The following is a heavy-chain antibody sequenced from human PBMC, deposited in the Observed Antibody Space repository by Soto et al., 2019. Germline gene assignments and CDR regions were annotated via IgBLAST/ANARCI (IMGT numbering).Heavy chain of an antibody. CDR3: ARRIDYHYLLPY. CDR2: IYYSGST. J-gene: IGHJ1*01. D-gene: IGHD3-22*01. CDR1: GASVSSGSYY. V-gene: IGHV4-61*01. Sequence: NPSETLSLTCTVSGASVSSGSYYWSWIRQPPGKGLEWIGHIYYSGSTSYNPSLKSRVTMSVDTSKNQFSLKLTSVTAADTAVYFFARRIDYHYLLPYCGQGTLVPVSS.